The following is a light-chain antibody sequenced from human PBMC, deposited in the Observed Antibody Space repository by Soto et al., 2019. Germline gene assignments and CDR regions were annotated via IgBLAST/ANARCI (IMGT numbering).Light chain of an antibody. V-gene: IGKV3-11*01. J-gene: IGKJ1*01. Sequence: EIVLTQSPATLSLSPGERATLSCRASQSVSSYLAWYQQKPGQAPRLLIYDASNRATGIPARFSGSGSGTDFPLTISSLEPEDFEVYTFQQRTNGPRTLGQGTKVE. CDR2: DAS. CDR3: QQRTNGPRT. CDR1: QSVSSY.